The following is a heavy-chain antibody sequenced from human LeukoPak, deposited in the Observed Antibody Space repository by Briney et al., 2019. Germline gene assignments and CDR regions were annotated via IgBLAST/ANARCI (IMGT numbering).Heavy chain of an antibody. CDR2: INPSGGST. V-gene: IGHV1-46*01. CDR3: ARDPPRYSGSDRFDY. J-gene: IGHJ4*02. D-gene: IGHD1-26*01. CDR1: GYTFTSYY. Sequence: ASVTVSCKASGYTFTSYYMHWVRQAPGQGLEWMGIINPSGGSTSYAQKFQGRVTMTRDTSTSTVYMELSSLRSEDTAVYYCARDPPRYSGSDRFDYWGQGTLVTVSS.